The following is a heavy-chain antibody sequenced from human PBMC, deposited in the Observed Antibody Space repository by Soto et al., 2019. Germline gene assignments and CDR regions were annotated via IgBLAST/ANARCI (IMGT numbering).Heavy chain of an antibody. CDR3: ARADQLLSDYYYYYGMDV. D-gene: IGHD2-2*01. CDR2: IIPIFGTA. J-gene: IGHJ6*02. Sequence: QVQLVQSGAEVKKPGSSVKVSCKASGGTFSSYAISWVRQAPGQGLEWMGGIIPIFGTANYAQKFQGRVTITADKSTSTAYTELSSLRSEDTAVYYCARADQLLSDYYYYYGMDVWGQGTTVTVSS. V-gene: IGHV1-69*06. CDR1: GGTFSSYA.